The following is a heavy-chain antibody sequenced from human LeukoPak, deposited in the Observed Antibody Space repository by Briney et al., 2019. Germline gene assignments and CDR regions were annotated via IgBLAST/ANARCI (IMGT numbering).Heavy chain of an antibody. Sequence: NSSETLSLTCALYGGSFSSYSWSWTWIRQTPEKGLEWIGEIIEKGNANYNPSLKSRVTIDLGTSKNQFSLKLTSMTAADTAMYYCARGYYPPRWYFDLWGRGTLVTVSS. V-gene: IGHV4-34*01. J-gene: IGHJ2*01. CDR1: GGSFSSYS. CDR3: ARGYYPPRWYFDL. D-gene: IGHD3-10*01. CDR2: IIEKGNA.